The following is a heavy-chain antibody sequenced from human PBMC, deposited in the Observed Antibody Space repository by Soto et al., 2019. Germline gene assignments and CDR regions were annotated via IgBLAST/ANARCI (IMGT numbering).Heavy chain of an antibody. CDR3: AKEIVVVVAATGGFDY. Sequence: GGSLRLSCAASGFTFSSYAMSWVRQAPGKGLEWVSAISGSGGSTYYAESVKGRFTISRDNSENTLYLQMNSLRAEDTSVYYCAKEIVVVVAATGGFDYWGQGTLVTVSS. CDR2: ISGSGGST. CDR1: GFTFSSYA. D-gene: IGHD2-15*01. V-gene: IGHV3-23*01. J-gene: IGHJ4*02.